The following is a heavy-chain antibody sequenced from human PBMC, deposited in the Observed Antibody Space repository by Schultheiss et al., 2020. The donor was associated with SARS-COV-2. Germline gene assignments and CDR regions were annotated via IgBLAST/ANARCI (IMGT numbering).Heavy chain of an antibody. J-gene: IGHJ4*02. V-gene: IGHV3-21*01. Sequence: VGSLRLSCAASGFTFSSYSMNWVRQAPGKGLEWVSSISSSSSYIYYADSVKGRFTISRDNAKNSLYLQMNSLRAEDTAVYYCAVNSGYYRRYFDYWGQGTLVTVSS. CDR2: ISSSSSYI. D-gene: IGHD3-22*01. CDR3: AVNSGYYRRYFDY. CDR1: GFTFSSYS.